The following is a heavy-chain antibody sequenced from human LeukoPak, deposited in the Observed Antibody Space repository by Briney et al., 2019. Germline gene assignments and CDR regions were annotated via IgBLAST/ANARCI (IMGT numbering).Heavy chain of an antibody. V-gene: IGHV4-31*03. CDR1: GGSISRGGYY. CDR2: IYYSGST. J-gene: IGHJ4*02. CDR3: ARREAAQRMWFDY. D-gene: IGHD2-15*01. Sequence: PSQTLSLTCTVSGGSISRGGYYWSWIRQHPGRGLEWIAYIYYSGSTYYNPSLKSRVTISVDTSKNQFSLKLSSVTAADTAVYYCARREAAQRMWFDYWGQGTLVTVSS.